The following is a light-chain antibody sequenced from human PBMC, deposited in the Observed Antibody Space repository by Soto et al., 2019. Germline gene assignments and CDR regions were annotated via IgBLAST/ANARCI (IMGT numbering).Light chain of an antibody. Sequence: EIVLTQSPGTLSLSPGARAPLSCRASQSVSSSYLAWYQQKPGQAPRLLIYGASNRATGIPDRFSGSGSGTDFTLTISRLEPEDFAMYFCQQYVSSPQTFGQGTKVDIK. CDR1: QSVSSSY. CDR3: QQYVSSPQT. CDR2: GAS. V-gene: IGKV3-20*01. J-gene: IGKJ1*01.